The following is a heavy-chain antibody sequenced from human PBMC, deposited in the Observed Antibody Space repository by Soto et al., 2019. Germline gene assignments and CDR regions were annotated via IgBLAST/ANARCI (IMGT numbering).Heavy chain of an antibody. V-gene: IGHV4-34*01. J-gene: IGHJ4*02. CDR3: ARGSRCSGGSCLFRSTRGFDY. CDR2: INHSGST. D-gene: IGHD2-15*01. CDR1: GGSFSGYY. Sequence: PWETLSLTCAVYGGSFSGYYWSWIRHPPGKGLEWIGEINHSGSTNYNPSLKSRVTISVDTSKNQFSLKLSSVTAADTAVYYCARGSRCSGGSCLFRSTRGFDYWGQGTLVTVSS.